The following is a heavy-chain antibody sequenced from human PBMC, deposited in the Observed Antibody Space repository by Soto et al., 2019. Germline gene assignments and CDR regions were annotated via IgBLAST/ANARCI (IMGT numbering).Heavy chain of an antibody. Sequence: DSVKGRFTISRDKSKNTLYLQMNSLRPDDTAVYYCARGRTWFDSWGQGTLVTVSS. V-gene: IGHV3-30*01. CDR3: ARGRTWFDS. J-gene: IGHJ5*01.